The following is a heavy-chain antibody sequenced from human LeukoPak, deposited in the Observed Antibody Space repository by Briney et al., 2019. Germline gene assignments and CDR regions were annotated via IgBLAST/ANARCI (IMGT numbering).Heavy chain of an antibody. J-gene: IGHJ4*02. CDR3: ATFRTTVTYPFDY. Sequence: GGSLRLSCAASGFTFSSYWMSWVRQAPGKGLEWVANIKHDGSEKYYVDSVKGRFTISRDNAQNSLYLQMNSLRAEDTAVYYCATFRTTVTYPFDYWGQGTLVTVSS. CDR1: GFTFSSYW. CDR2: IKHDGSEK. D-gene: IGHD4-17*01. V-gene: IGHV3-7*01.